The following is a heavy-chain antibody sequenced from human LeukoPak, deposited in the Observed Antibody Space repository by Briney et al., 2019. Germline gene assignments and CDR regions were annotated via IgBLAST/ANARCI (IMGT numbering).Heavy chain of an antibody. CDR1: GFSLSTTGMC. J-gene: IGHJ4*02. D-gene: IGHD5-12*01. V-gene: IGHV2-70*11. CDR3: ARISRYGGPSNYSRGHSDYVWYFDY. CDR2: IDWDDNK. Sequence: SGPALVKPTQTLTLTCTFSGFSLSTTGMCVNWIRQPPGKALEWLARIDWDDNKYYSTSLRTRLTISKDTSKNQVVLTMTNMDPVDTATYYCARISRYGGPSNYSRGHSDYVWYFDYWGQGTLVTVSS.